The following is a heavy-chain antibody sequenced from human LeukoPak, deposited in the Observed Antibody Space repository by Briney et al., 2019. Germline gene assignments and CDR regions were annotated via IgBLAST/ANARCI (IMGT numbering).Heavy chain of an antibody. CDR2: IVVGSGNT. Sequence: SVKVSCKASGFTFTSSAVQWVRQARGQRLEWIGWIVVGSGNTNYAQRLQGRVTMTTDTSTSTAYMELRSLRSDDTAVYYCARDRDYGDYNTQDLFVYWGQGTLVTVSS. J-gene: IGHJ4*02. CDR3: ARDRDYGDYNTQDLFVY. D-gene: IGHD4-17*01. CDR1: GFTFTSSA. V-gene: IGHV1-58*01.